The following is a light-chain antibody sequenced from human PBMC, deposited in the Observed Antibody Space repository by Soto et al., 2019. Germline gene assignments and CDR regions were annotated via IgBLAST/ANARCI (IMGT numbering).Light chain of an antibody. V-gene: IGKV3-11*01. CDR1: QSVSSY. CDR2: YAS. J-gene: IGKJ1*01. Sequence: DIVLTQSPSTLSLSPGERATLSCRASQSVSSYLAWYQQKPGQAPRLLIYYASNRATGIPARFIGSGSGTDFTLTISSLDPEDVAVYYCQQRSNWPLWTFGQGTKVDIK. CDR3: QQRSNWPLWT.